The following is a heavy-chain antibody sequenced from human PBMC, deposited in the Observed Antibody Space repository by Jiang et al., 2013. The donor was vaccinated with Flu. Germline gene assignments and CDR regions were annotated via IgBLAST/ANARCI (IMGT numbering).Heavy chain of an antibody. CDR1: GGSFSGYY. Sequence: ETLSLTCAVYGGSFSGYYWSWIRQPPGKGLEWIGEINHSGSTNYNPSLKSRVTISVDTSKNQFSLKLSSVTAADTAVYYCARAKIGRGIWPGSYCRLFDYWGQGTLVTVSS. CDR2: INHSGST. J-gene: IGHJ4*02. CDR3: ARAKIGRGIWPGSYCRLFDY. V-gene: IGHV4-34*01. D-gene: IGHD1-26*01.